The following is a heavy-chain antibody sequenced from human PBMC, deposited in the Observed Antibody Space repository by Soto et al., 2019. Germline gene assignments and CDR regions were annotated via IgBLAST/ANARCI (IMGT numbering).Heavy chain of an antibody. CDR3: ARDYCSCDDCYSIQGS. Sequence: QGQLVESGGHVVQPGRSLRLSCEVSGFTFKNYAMHWVRQAPGKGLEWVAVISYDGSKEYYPNSLRGRFTISRDDSKNTLYLQMNDLRVDDTAVYYCARDYCSCDDCYSIQGSWGQGTLVTGSS. CDR2: ISYDGSKE. J-gene: IGHJ5*02. CDR1: GFTFKNYA. V-gene: IGHV3-30-3*01. D-gene: IGHD2-15*01.